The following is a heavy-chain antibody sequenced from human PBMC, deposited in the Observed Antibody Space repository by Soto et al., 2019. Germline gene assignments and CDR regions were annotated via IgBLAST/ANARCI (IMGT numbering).Heavy chain of an antibody. CDR1: GYTFTSYG. Sequence: RASVKVSCKASGYTFTSYGISWVRQAPGQGLEWMGWISAYNGNTNYAQKLQGRVTMTTDTSTSTAYMELRSLRSDDTAVYYCARETSTYGYKYFVYWSQGTLVSVT. J-gene: IGHJ4*02. V-gene: IGHV1-18*01. CDR2: ISAYNGNT. D-gene: IGHD5-12*01. CDR3: ARETSTYGYKYFVY.